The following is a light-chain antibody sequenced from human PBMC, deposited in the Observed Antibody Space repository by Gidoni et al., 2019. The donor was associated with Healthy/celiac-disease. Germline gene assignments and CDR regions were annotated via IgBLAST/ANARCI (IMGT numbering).Light chain of an antibody. CDR3: QQYGSPPPLT. CDR1: QSVSSIY. V-gene: IGKV3-20*01. CDR2: GAS. J-gene: IGKJ4*01. Sequence: EIVLTQSPGTLSLSPGERATLSCRASQSVSSIYLAWYQQKPGQAPSLLIYGASSRATCIPDRFSGSGSGTDFTLTISRLEPEDFAVYYCQQYGSPPPLTFGGGTKVEIK.